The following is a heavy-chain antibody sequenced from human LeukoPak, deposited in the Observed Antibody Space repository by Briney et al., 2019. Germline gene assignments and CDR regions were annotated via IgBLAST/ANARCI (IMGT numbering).Heavy chain of an antibody. J-gene: IGHJ4*02. Sequence: PSETLSLTCTVSGGSISGYYWSRIRQPPGKGLEWIGYISYSGTTNYNPSLKSRVTISVDTSKNQLSLKLSSVTAADTAVYFCAGGRGGSYVYWGQGSLVTVSS. CDR3: AGGRGGSYVY. CDR2: ISYSGTT. CDR1: GGSISGYY. V-gene: IGHV4-59*01. D-gene: IGHD1-26*01.